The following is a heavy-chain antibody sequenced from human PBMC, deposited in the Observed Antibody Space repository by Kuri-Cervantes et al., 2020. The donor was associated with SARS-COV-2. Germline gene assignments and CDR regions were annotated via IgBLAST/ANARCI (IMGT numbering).Heavy chain of an antibody. CDR1: GGSISSSSYY. J-gene: IGHJ4*02. Sequence: GSLRLSCTVSGGSISSSSYYWGWIRQPPGKGLEWIGSIYYSGSTYSNPSLKSRVTISVDTSKNQFSLKLSSVTAADTAVYYCARLAGYYYDSSGYQVDYWGQGTLVTVSS. CDR3: ARLAGYYYDSSGYQVDY. D-gene: IGHD3-22*01. CDR2: IYYSGST. V-gene: IGHV4-39*01.